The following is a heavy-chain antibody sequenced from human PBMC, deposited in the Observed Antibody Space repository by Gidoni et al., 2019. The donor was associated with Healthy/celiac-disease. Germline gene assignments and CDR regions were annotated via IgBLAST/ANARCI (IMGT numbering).Heavy chain of an antibody. CDR3: AHLSYYYGSGSYYMRAFDI. V-gene: IGHV2-5*01. Sequence: QITLKESGPTLVQPTQTLTLTCTYSGFSLSTSGVGVGWIRQPPGKSLEWLALIYWNYDKRYSPSLKSRLTITKDTSKNQVVLTMTNMDPVDTATYYCAHLSYYYGSGSYYMRAFDIWGQGTMVTVSS. CDR2: IYWNYDK. CDR1: GFSLSTSGVG. D-gene: IGHD3-10*01. J-gene: IGHJ3*02.